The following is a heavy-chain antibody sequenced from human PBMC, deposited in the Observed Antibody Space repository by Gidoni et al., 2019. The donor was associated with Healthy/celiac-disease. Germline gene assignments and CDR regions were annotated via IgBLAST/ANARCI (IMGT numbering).Heavy chain of an antibody. CDR1: GFTFSSYA. CDR2: ISYDGSNK. J-gene: IGHJ4*02. CDR3: ARGTLWELSHASPPDY. Sequence: QVQLVESGGGVVQPGRSLRLSCAASGFTFSSYAMHWVRRAPGKGLEWVAVISYDGSNKYYADSVKGRFTISRDNSKNTLYLQMNSLRAEDTAVYYCARGTLWELSHASPPDYWGQGTLVTVSS. D-gene: IGHD3-16*02. V-gene: IGHV3-30-3*01.